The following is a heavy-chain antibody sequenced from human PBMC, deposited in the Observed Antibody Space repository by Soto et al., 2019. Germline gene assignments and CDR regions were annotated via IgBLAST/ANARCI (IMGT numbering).Heavy chain of an antibody. CDR3: ARHHGPTTSENWFDP. CDR1: GYTFSGHY. CDR2: ISTYSGDT. J-gene: IGHJ5*02. V-gene: IGHV1-18*04. D-gene: IGHD5-12*01. Sequence: QVQLMQSGAEVKKPGASVKVSCKTSGYTFSGHYIHWVRQAPGQGLEWMGWISTYSGDTKYAQKFQGRVTMTTDTSTTTAYLELRSLRSDDTAVYYCARHHGPTTSENWFDPWGQGTLVTVSS.